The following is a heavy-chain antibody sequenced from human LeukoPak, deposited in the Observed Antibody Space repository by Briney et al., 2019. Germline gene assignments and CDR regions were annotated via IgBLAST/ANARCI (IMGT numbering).Heavy chain of an antibody. V-gene: IGHV3-48*04. CDR1: GFTFSSYA. CDR3: AREALYPDY. Sequence: PGGSLRLSCAASGFTFSSYAMSWVRQAPWKGLEWVSYISSSSSTIYYADSVKGRFTISRDNAKNSLYLQMNSLRAEDTAVYYCAREALYPDYWGQGTLVTVSS. D-gene: IGHD2/OR15-2a*01. CDR2: ISSSSSTI. J-gene: IGHJ4*02.